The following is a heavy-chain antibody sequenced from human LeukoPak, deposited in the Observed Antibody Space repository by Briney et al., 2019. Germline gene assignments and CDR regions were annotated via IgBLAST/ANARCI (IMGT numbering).Heavy chain of an antibody. CDR3: ARVRSLVVVAATYFDY. CDR1: GGSISSYY. CDR2: IYYSGST. D-gene: IGHD2-15*01. Sequence: PSETLSLTCTVSGGSISSYYWSWIRQPPGKGLEWIGYIYYSGSTNYNPSLKSRVTISVDTSKNQFSLKLSSVTAADTAVYYCARVRSLVVVAATYFDYWGQGTLVTVSS. J-gene: IGHJ4*02. V-gene: IGHV4-59*01.